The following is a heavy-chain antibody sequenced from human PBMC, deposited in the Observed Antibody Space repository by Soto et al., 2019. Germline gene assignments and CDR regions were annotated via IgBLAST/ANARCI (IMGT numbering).Heavy chain of an antibody. V-gene: IGHV4-39*01. CDR1: GGSVSNSDYY. CDR2: IYYSGST. Sequence: QLQLQESGPGLVKPSETLSLTCTVSGGSVSNSDYYWGWIRQPPGKGLEWIGSIYYSGSTYYNPSLKSRVTISVDTSKNQFPLKLSSVTATDTAVYYCARHPWALMNWFDPWGQGTLVTVSS. CDR3: ARHPWALMNWFDP. J-gene: IGHJ5*02. D-gene: IGHD7-27*01.